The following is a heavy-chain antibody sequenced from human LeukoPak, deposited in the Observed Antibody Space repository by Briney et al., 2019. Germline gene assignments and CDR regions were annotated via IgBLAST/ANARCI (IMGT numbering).Heavy chain of an antibody. V-gene: IGHV3-21*01. CDR3: ARGPYGSGSVSPFDY. J-gene: IGHJ4*02. CDR1: GFTFSSYW. Sequence: GGSLRLSCAASGFTFSSYWMHWVRQAPGKGLEWVSSISSSSSYIYYADSVKGRFTISRDNAKNSLYLQMNSLRAEDTAVYYCARGPYGSGSVSPFDYWGQGTLVTVSS. CDR2: ISSSSSYI. D-gene: IGHD3-10*01.